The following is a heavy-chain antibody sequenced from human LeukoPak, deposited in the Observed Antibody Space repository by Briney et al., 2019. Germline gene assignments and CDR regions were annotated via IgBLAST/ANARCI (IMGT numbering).Heavy chain of an antibody. CDR3: ARETIDITIIEVVRMGDAFDI. Sequence: SETLSLTCTVSDYSISSGDYYWGWIRQPPGKGLEWIGSIFHSGSTYYNPSLKSRVTISVDTSKNQFSLRMSSVTAADTAVYYCARETIDITIIEVVRMGDAFDIWGQGTMVAVSS. CDR1: DYSISSGDYY. CDR2: IFHSGST. V-gene: IGHV4-38-2*02. D-gene: IGHD3-22*01. J-gene: IGHJ3*02.